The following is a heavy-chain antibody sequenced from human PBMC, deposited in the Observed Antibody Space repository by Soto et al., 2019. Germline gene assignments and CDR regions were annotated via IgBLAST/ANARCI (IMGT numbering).Heavy chain of an antibody. CDR2: ISAYNGNT. CDR1: GYTFTSYG. Sequence: ASVKVSCKACGYTFTSYGISCVRQAPGQGLEWMGWISAYNGNTNYAQKLQGRVTMTTDTSTSTAYMELRSLRSDDTAVYYCARDPGYYDSSGYDDYWGQGTLVTVSS. D-gene: IGHD3-22*01. J-gene: IGHJ4*02. V-gene: IGHV1-18*01. CDR3: ARDPGYYDSSGYDDY.